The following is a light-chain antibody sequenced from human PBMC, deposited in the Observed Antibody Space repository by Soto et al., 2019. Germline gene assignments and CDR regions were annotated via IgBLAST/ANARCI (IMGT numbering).Light chain of an antibody. Sequence: EIVLTQSPGTLSLSPGERATLSCRASQIIYNNYLAWYQQKPGQAPRLLIYGASSRAMGTPDRFSGSGSGTDFTLTISRLEPEDFGVYYCQQYGDSVYTFGQGTNLEIK. CDR2: GAS. CDR1: QIIYNNY. CDR3: QQYGDSVYT. V-gene: IGKV3-20*01. J-gene: IGKJ2*01.